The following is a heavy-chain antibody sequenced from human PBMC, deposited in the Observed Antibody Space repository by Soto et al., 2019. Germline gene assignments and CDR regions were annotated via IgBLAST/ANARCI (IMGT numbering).Heavy chain of an antibody. Sequence: QVQLVQSGAEVKGPGSSVKVSCKASGGTFSNYAINWVRQAPGQGLEWMGGILPIFGTAKYAQTFQGRVTITADRSTSTAYMELSSLRSGGTAVYYWARARGGCTGTSCYHYFYSGLDVWGQGTTVTVSS. CDR3: ARARGGCTGTSCYHYFYSGLDV. J-gene: IGHJ6*02. CDR1: GGTFSNYA. D-gene: IGHD1-1*01. CDR2: ILPIFGTA. V-gene: IGHV1-69*06.